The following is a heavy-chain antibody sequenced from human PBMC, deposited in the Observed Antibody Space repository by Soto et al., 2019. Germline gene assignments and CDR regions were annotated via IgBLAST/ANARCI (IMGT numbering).Heavy chain of an antibody. CDR1: GFTFSSYD. V-gene: IGHV3-13*04. Sequence: GGSPRLSCAASGFTFSSYDMHWVRQATGKGLEWVSAIGTAGDTYYPGSVKGRFTISRENAKNSLYLQMNSLRAGDTAVYYCARAIDYDILTGYPAPPDYWGQGT. CDR2: IGTAGDT. J-gene: IGHJ4*02. CDR3: ARAIDYDILTGYPAPPDY. D-gene: IGHD3-9*01.